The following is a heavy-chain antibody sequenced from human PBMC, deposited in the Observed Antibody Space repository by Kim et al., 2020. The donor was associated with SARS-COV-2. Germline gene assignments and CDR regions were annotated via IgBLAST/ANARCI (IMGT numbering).Heavy chain of an antibody. CDR2: IWYDGSNK. Sequence: GGSLRLSCAASGFTFSSYGMHWVRQAPGKGLEWVAVIWYDGSNKYYADSVKGRFTISRDNSKNTLYLQMNSLRAEDTAVYYCARDREVGNPRETRDYYYYGMDVWGQGTTVTVSS. CDR3: ARDREVGNPRETRDYYYYGMDV. V-gene: IGHV3-33*01. D-gene: IGHD1-26*01. J-gene: IGHJ6*02. CDR1: GFTFSSYG.